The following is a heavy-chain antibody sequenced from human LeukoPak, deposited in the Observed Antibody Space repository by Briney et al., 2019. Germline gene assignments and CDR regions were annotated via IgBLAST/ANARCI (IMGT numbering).Heavy chain of an antibody. V-gene: IGHV4-31*03. Sequence: SETLSLTCTVSGGSISSGGYYWSWIRQHPGKGLEWIGYIYYSGSTYYNPSLKSRVTISVDTSKNQFSLKLSSVTAADTAVYYCARHETDYYDNSGDAFDIWGQGTMVTVSS. CDR1: GGSISSGGYY. CDR2: IYYSGST. D-gene: IGHD3-22*01. J-gene: IGHJ3*02. CDR3: ARHETDYYDNSGDAFDI.